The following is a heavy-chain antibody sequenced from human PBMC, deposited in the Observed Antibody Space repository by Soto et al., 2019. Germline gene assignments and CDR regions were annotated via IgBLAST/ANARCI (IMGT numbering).Heavy chain of an antibody. CDR2: ISAYNGNT. D-gene: IGHD3-22*01. J-gene: IGHJ4*02. CDR3: AREDKYYYDSSGSIPFDY. V-gene: IGHV1-18*01. CDR1: GYTFTSYG. Sequence: GASVKVSCKASGYTFTSYGISWERQAPGQGLEWMGWISAYNGNTNYAQKLQGRVTMTTDTSTSTAYMELRSLRSDDTAVYYCAREDKYYYDSSGSIPFDYWGQGTLVNVSS.